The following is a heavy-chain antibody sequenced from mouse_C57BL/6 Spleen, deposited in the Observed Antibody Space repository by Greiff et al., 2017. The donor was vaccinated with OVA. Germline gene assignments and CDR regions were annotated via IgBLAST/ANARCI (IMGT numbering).Heavy chain of an antibody. J-gene: IGHJ4*01. CDR1: GFTFSDYG. Sequence: EVQVVESGGGLVKPGGSLKLSCAASGFTFSDYGMHWVRQAPEKGLEWVAYISSGSSTIYYADTVKGRFTISGDNAKNTLFLQMTSLRSEDTAMYYCARGVLYLYYAMDYWGQGTSVTVSS. CDR2: ISSGSSTI. D-gene: IGHD5-5*01. V-gene: IGHV5-17*01. CDR3: ARGVLYLYYAMDY.